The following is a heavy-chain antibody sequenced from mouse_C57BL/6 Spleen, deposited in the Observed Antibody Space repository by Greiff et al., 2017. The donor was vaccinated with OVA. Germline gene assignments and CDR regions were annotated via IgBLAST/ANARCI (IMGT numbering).Heavy chain of an antibody. CDR1: GYTFTSYW. Sequence: QVHVKQPGAELVMPGASVKLSCKASGYTFTSYWMHWVKQRPGQGLEWIGEIDPSDSYTNYNQKFKGKSTLTVDKSSSTAYMQLSSLTSEDSAVYYCARRGKYDGYAMDYWGQGTSVTVSS. D-gene: IGHD2-3*01. V-gene: IGHV1-69*01. CDR2: IDPSDSYT. J-gene: IGHJ4*01. CDR3: ARRGKYDGYAMDY.